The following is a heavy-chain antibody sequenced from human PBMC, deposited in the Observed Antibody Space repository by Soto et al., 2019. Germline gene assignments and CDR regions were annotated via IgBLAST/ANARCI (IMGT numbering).Heavy chain of an antibody. CDR2: IIPIFGTA. D-gene: IGHD3-16*02. V-gene: IGHV1-69*01. Sequence: QVQLVQSGAEVKKPGSSVKVSCKASGGTFSSYAISWVRQAPGQGLEWMGGIIPIFGTANYAQKFQGRVTITADESTSTAYMELSSLRSEDTAVYYCARDPGELSLLGTRSFFDYWGQGTLVTVSS. J-gene: IGHJ4*02. CDR1: GGTFSSYA. CDR3: ARDPGELSLLGTRSFFDY.